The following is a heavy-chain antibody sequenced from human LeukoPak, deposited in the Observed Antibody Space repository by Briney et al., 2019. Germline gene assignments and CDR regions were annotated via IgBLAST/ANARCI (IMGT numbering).Heavy chain of an antibody. Sequence: PGGSLRLSCAASGFTFSNYAMSWVRQAPGKGLEWVSAISGSASSTYHADSVKGRFTISRDNSKNTLYLQMNSLRAEDTAVYYCARDPGNYDFWSGVNWFDPWGQGTLVTVSS. CDR3: ARDPGNYDFWSGVNWFDP. V-gene: IGHV3-23*01. D-gene: IGHD3-3*01. J-gene: IGHJ5*02. CDR2: ISGSASST. CDR1: GFTFSNYA.